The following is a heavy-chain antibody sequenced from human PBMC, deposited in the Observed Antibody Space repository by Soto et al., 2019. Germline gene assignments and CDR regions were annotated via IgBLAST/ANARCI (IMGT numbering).Heavy chain of an antibody. CDR3: AQRMRESNAFGI. J-gene: IGHJ3*02. Sequence: EVQLLESGGGFVQPGGSLRLSCAASGFTFTGYAMSWVRQAPGKGLEWVSGISDSGATTWYADSVKGRITISRDNSRYTLYLQMNSLRAEDTAIYCCAQRMRESNAFGIWGLGTVVSVSP. V-gene: IGHV3-23*01. D-gene: IGHD2-15*01. CDR1: GFTFTGYA. CDR2: ISDSGATT.